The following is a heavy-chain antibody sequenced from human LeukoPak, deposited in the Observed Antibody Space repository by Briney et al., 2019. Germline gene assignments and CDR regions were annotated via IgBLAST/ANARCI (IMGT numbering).Heavy chain of an antibody. CDR3: ARGPDIVVVPAAIDSGWFDP. Sequence: GSLRLSCAASGFTFSSYSMNWVRQAPGKGLEWVSSISSSSSYIYYADSVKGRFTISRDNAKNSLYLQMNSLRAEETAVYYCARGPDIVVVPAAIDSGWFDPWGQGTLVTVSS. V-gene: IGHV3-21*01. CDR1: GFTFSSYS. J-gene: IGHJ5*02. CDR2: ISSSSSYI. D-gene: IGHD2-2*01.